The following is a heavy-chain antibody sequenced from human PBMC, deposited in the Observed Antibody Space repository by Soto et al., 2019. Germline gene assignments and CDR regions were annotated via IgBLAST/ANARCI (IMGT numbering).Heavy chain of an antibody. CDR1: GFTFGGYA. V-gene: IGHV3-23*01. Sequence: GGSLRLSCTASGFTFGGYAMSWVRQAPGKGLEWVSAISGSGGSTYYADSVKGRFTISRDDSKNTLYLQMNSLRAEDTAVYYCAKDGCSSWLKGARVHDYYGMDVWGQGTTVTVSS. D-gene: IGHD6-13*01. J-gene: IGHJ6*02. CDR3: AKDGCSSWLKGARVHDYYGMDV. CDR2: ISGSGGST.